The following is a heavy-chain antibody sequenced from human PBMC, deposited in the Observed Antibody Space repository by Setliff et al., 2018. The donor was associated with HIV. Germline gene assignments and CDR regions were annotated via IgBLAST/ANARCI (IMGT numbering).Heavy chain of an antibody. Sequence: PSETLSLTCAVYVGSFSGHYWIWIRQPPGKGLEWIGETNPSGSTKYNPSLKSRVTISVDRSKNQFSLKLTSVTAADTAVYYCARGQDLGATWTGYYYYYMDVWGNGTTVTVSS. D-gene: IGHD1-26*01. CDR3: ARGQDLGATWTGYYYYYMDV. J-gene: IGHJ6*03. CDR1: VGSFSGHY. V-gene: IGHV4-34*01. CDR2: TNPSGST.